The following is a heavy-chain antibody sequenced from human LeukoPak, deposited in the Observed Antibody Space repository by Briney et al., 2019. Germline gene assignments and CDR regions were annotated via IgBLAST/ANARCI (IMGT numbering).Heavy chain of an antibody. V-gene: IGHV3-64*01. D-gene: IGHD2-2*02. Sequence: GGSLRLSCAASGFTFSSYAMHWVRQAPGKGLEYVPAISSNGGSTYYANSEKGRFTISRDNSKNTLYLQMGSLRAEDMAVYYCAREYCSSTSCYTYDYWGQGTLVTVSS. CDR1: GFTFSSYA. CDR2: ISSNGGST. CDR3: AREYCSSTSCYTYDY. J-gene: IGHJ4*02.